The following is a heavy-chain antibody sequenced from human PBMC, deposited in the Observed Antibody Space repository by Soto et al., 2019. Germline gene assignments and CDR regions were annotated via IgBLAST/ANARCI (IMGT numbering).Heavy chain of an antibody. CDR1: GFTFSDYA. CDR2: ISATGGTT. Sequence: EVHLSESGGGVVQPWGSLRLSCVVSGFTFSDYAMDWVRQAPGKGLEWVSEISATGGTTNYADSVKGRYTISRDNSNNAQYLRLTNLRAEATARFYGAKASSAWYGRKNYDFDSWVQGALVTVSS. D-gene: IGHD6-19*01. CDR3: AKASSAWYGRKNYDFDS. V-gene: IGHV3-23*01. J-gene: IGHJ4*02.